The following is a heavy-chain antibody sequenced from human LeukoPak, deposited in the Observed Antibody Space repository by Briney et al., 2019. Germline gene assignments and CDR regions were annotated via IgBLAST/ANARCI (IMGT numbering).Heavy chain of an antibody. CDR3: AKDGSSSPYYFDQ. Sequence: GGSLRLSCAASRFAFSNYAMSWVRQAPGKGLEWVSAISGGGGSTYYADSVKGRFTIARDNSKNRLYLQMNSLRAEDTAVYYCAKDGSSSPYYFDQWGQGTLVTVSS. CDR1: RFAFSNYA. CDR2: ISGGGGST. V-gene: IGHV3-23*01. D-gene: IGHD6-19*01. J-gene: IGHJ4*02.